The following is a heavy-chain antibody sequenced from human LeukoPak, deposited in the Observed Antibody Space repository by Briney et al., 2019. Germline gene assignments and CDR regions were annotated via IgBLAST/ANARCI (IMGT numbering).Heavy chain of an antibody. CDR3: ATRAGYYYDSSGYQNWFDP. Sequence: ASVKVSCKASGYTFTSYDINWVRQATGQGLEWMGWMNPNSGNTGYAQKFQGRVTMTRNTSISTAYMELSSLRSEDTAVYYCATRAGYYYDSSGYQNWFDPWGQGTLVTVSS. CDR1: GYTFTSYD. V-gene: IGHV1-8*01. D-gene: IGHD3-22*01. CDR2: MNPNSGNT. J-gene: IGHJ5*02.